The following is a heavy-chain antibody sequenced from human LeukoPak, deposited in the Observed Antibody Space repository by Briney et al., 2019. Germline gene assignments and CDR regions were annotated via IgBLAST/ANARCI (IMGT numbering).Heavy chain of an antibody. V-gene: IGHV4-4*07. CDR2: IYTSGST. D-gene: IGHD1-26*01. CDR3: ARLTGGGSYWGYFDY. CDR1: GGSISSYY. Sequence: PSETLSLTCTVSGGSISSYYWSWIRQPAGKGLEWIGRIYTSGSTNYNPSLKSRVTMSVDTSKSQFSLNLSSVTAADTAIYYCARLTGGGSYWGYFDYWGQGNLVTVSS. J-gene: IGHJ4*02.